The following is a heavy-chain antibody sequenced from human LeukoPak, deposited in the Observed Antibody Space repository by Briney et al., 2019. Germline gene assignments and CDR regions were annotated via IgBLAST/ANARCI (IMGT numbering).Heavy chain of an antibody. CDR1: GGTFSSYA. J-gene: IGHJ3*02. CDR2: IIPIFGTA. V-gene: IGHV1-69*05. CDR3: ASKSLVGATESDAFDI. Sequence: SVKVSCKASGGTFSSYAISWVRQAPGQGLEWMGGIIPIFGTANYAQKFQGRVTITTDESTSTAYMELSRLRSEDTAVYYCASKSLVGATESDAFDIWGQGTMVTVSS. D-gene: IGHD1-26*01.